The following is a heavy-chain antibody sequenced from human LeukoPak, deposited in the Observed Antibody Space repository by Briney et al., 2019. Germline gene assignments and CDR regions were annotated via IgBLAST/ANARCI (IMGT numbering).Heavy chain of an antibody. CDR2: IIPIFGTA. CDR1: GGTFSSYA. J-gene: IGHJ5*02. V-gene: IGHV1-69*06. D-gene: IGHD3-3*01. CDR3: ARELRFLEWLFDP. Sequence: ASVKVSCKASGGTFSSYAISWVRQAPGQGLEWMGGIIPIFGTANYAQKFQGRVTITADKSTSTAYMELSSLRSEDTAVYYCARELRFLEWLFDPWGQGTLVTVSS.